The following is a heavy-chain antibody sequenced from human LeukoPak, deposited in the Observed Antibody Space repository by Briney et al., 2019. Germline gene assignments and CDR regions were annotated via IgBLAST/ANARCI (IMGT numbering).Heavy chain of an antibody. CDR3: TILEWLLSPFYYYYYYMDV. CDR2: IKSKTDGGTT. D-gene: IGHD3-3*01. Sequence: PGGSLRLSCAASGFTFSNAWMSWVRQAPGKGLEWVGRIKSKTDGGTTDYAAPVKGRFTFSRDDSKNTLYLQMNSLKTEDTAVYYCTILEWLLSPFYYYYYYMDVWGKGTTVTVSS. CDR1: GFTFSNAW. V-gene: IGHV3-15*01. J-gene: IGHJ6*03.